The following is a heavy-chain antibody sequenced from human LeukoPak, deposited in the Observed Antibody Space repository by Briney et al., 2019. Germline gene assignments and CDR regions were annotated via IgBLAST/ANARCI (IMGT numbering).Heavy chain of an antibody. J-gene: IGHJ3*02. D-gene: IGHD6-19*01. CDR1: GFTVSSNY. Sequence: GGSLRLSCAASGFTVSSNYMSWVRRAPGKGLEWVSVIYSGGSTYYADSVKGRFTISRDNSKNTLYLQMNSLRAEDTAVYYCARLIAVAGSSHDAFDIWGQGTMVTDSS. CDR2: IYSGGST. V-gene: IGHV3-53*01. CDR3: ARLIAVAGSSHDAFDI.